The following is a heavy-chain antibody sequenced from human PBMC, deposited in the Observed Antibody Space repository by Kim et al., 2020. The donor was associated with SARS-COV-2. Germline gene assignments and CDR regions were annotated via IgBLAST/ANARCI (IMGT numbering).Heavy chain of an antibody. CDR3: AQTPVLRYFDWLLPPTYYFDY. CDR2: IYYSGST. V-gene: IGHV4-39*01. D-gene: IGHD3-9*01. Sequence: SETLSLTCTVSGGSISSSSYYWGWIRQPPGKGLEWIGSIYYSGSTYYNPSLKSRVTISVDTSKNQFSLKLSSVTAADTAVYYCAQTPVLRYFDWLLPPTYYFDYWGQGTLVTVSS. CDR1: GGSISSSSYY. J-gene: IGHJ4*02.